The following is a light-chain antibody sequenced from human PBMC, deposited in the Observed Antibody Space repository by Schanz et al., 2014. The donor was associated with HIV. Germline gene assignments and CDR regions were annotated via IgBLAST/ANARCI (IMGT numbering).Light chain of an antibody. CDR3: SSYTSSSTLDVV. CDR2: GYS. J-gene: IGLJ2*01. V-gene: IGLV1-40*01. CDR1: TSNIGTGYD. Sequence: QSVLAQPLSVSGAPGQRVTISCTGSTSNIGTGYDVHWYQVLPGTAPKLLIFGYSNRPSGVPDRFSGSKSGNTASLTISGLQAEDEADYYCSSYTSSSTLDVVFGGGTKLTVL.